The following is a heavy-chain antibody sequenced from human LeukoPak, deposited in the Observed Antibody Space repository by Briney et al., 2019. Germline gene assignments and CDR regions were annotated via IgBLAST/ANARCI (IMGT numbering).Heavy chain of an antibody. CDR1: GGTFSSYA. J-gene: IGHJ6*03. CDR3: ARDTGTYYYDSSGYYHYYYYMDV. V-gene: IGHV1-69*05. CDR2: IIPIFGTA. Sequence: GSSVKVSCKASGGTFSSYAISWVRQAPGQGLEWMGGIIPIFGTANYAQKFQGRVTITTDESTSTAYMELSSLRSEDTAVYYCARDTGTYYYDSSGYYHYYYYMDVWGKGTTVTVSS. D-gene: IGHD3-22*01.